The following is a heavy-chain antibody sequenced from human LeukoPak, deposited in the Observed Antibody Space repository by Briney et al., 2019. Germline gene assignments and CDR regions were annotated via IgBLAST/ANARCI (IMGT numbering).Heavy chain of an antibody. CDR3: ARHDWGYSGYDSPRYFDY. D-gene: IGHD5-12*01. Sequence: KPSETLSLTCTVSGGSISSSSYYWGWIRQPPGKGLEWIGSIYYSGSTYYNPSLKSRVTISVDTSKNQFSLKLSSVTAADTAVYYCARHDWGYSGYDSPRYFDYWGQGTLVTVSS. J-gene: IGHJ4*02. V-gene: IGHV4-39*01. CDR1: GGSISSSSYY. CDR2: IYYSGST.